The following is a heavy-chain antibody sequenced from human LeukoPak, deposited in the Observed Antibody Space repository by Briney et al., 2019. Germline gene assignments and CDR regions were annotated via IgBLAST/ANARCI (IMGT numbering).Heavy chain of an antibody. V-gene: IGHV3-23*01. CDR3: AKDPSPRGYSYGYFDY. Sequence: GGSLRLSCAASGFTFSSYAVSWVRQAPGKGLEWVSAISGSGGSTYYADSVKGRFTISRDNSKNTLYLQMNSLRAEDTAVYYCAKDPSPRGYSYGYFDYWGQGTLVTVSS. CDR2: ISGSGGST. D-gene: IGHD5-18*01. CDR1: GFTFSSYA. J-gene: IGHJ4*02.